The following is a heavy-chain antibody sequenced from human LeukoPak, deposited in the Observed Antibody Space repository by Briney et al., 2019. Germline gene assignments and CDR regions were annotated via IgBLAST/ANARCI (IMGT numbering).Heavy chain of an antibody. J-gene: IGHJ6*02. CDR2: IRYDESNK. CDR1: GFTFSTYG. V-gene: IGHV3-30*02. CDR3: AKGPDYGGNSPNYYYGMDV. D-gene: IGHD4-23*01. Sequence: GGSLRLSCAASGFTFSTYGMHWVRQAPGTGLEWVAFIRYDESNKHYADSVQGRFTISRDNSKNTLYLQMNSLRAEDTAVYYCAKGPDYGGNSPNYYYGMDVWGQGTTVTVSS.